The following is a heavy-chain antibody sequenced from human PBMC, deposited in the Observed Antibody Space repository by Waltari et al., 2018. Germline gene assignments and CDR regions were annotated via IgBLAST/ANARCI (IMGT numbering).Heavy chain of an antibody. D-gene: IGHD4-4*01. J-gene: IGHJ4*02. CDR1: GGSFYSYY. CDR3: ASRVGGITPLTV. CDR2: ISHTGDT. V-gene: IGHV4-34*01. Sequence: QVQLQQWGAGLLKPSETLSLTCAVYGGSFYSYYWTWVRQAPGKGLPWIGEISHTGDTYYNASLKSRVTMLIDASKNQFSLKLRSVTAADAAIYYCASRVGGITPLTVWGQGTPVTVSS.